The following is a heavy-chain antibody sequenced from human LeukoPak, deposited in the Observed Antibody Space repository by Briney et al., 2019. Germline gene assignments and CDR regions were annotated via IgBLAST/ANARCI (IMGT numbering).Heavy chain of an antibody. V-gene: IGHV1-2*02. Sequence: ASVKVSCKASGYTFTGYYMHWVRQAPGQGLEWMGWIYPNSGGTNYAQKFQGRVTMTEDTSTDTAYMELSSLRSEDTAVYYCATRPLRAYYFDYWGQGTLVTVSS. CDR3: ATRPLRAYYFDY. D-gene: IGHD3-16*01. J-gene: IGHJ4*02. CDR2: IYPNSGGT. CDR1: GYTFTGYY.